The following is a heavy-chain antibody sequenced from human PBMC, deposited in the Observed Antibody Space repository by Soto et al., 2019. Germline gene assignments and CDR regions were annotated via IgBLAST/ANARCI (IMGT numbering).Heavy chain of an antibody. D-gene: IGHD3-10*01. CDR1: GDSISSYY. J-gene: IGHJ4*02. V-gene: IGHV4-59*01. Sequence: SETLSLTCTVSGDSISSYYWSWIRQPPGKGLEWIGYFYYGGSTNYNPSLKSRVTISVDTSKNQFSLKLSSVTAADTAVYYCARSRGGYFDYWGQGTLVTVSS. CDR3: ARSRGGYFDY. CDR2: FYYGGST.